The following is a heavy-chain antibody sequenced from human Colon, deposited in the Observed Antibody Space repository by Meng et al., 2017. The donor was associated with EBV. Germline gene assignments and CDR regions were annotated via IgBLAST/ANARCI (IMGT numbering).Heavy chain of an antibody. Sequence: HVRLQVSGPGMVKPSQTLSLTCTVSGGSINSGDYYWSWIRQPPGRGLEWIGYIYYTGSTYYNPSLKSRVTISMDTSKNQFSLRLSSVTAADTAVYYCARNYYFNYWGQGTLVTVSS. J-gene: IGHJ4*02. CDR1: GGSINSGDYY. CDR2: IYYTGST. CDR3: ARNYYFNY. V-gene: IGHV4-30-4*01.